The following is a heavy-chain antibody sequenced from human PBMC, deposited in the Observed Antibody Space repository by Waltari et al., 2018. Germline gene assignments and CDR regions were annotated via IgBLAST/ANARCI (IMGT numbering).Heavy chain of an antibody. CDR2: VGPEIGDI. V-gene: IGHV1-69-2*01. CDR1: GYTFTDYY. Sequence: DVQLVQSGAEVTKPGAPVKISCKASGYTFTDYYIHWVQQTPTKGLAWVGRVGPEIGDILYTENVQGRVTITADTSTDTVHMELSSLRSEETAVYFCARGTVGPSNNWFDTWGQGTLVTVSS. D-gene: IGHD1-26*01. CDR3: ARGTVGPSNNWFDT. J-gene: IGHJ5*02.